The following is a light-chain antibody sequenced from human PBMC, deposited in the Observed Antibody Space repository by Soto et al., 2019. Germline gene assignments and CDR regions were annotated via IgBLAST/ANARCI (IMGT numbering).Light chain of an antibody. CDR1: QSISSW. V-gene: IGKV1-5*03. CDR3: QDYSSTSGLT. Sequence: DIQVTQSPSTLSASVGDRVTITCRASQSISSWLAWYQQKPGKAPKLLIYQASILKSGVPSRFSGSGSGTDFTITISSLQPDDFATYYCQDYSSTSGLTFGGGAKVEIK. J-gene: IGKJ4*01. CDR2: QAS.